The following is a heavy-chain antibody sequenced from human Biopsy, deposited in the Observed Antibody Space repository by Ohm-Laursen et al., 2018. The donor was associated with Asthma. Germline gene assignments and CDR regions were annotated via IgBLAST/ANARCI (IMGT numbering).Heavy chain of an antibody. CDR2: ISYDGSNK. J-gene: IGHJ3*02. CDR3: AKERYYDFWSGYPI. D-gene: IGHD3-3*01. Sequence: SSLRLSCAASGFTFSSYGMHWVRQAPGKGLEWVAVISYDGSNKYYADSVKGRFTISRDNSKNTLYLQMNSLRAEDTAVYYCAKERYYDFWSGYPIWGQGKMVTVSS. CDR1: GFTFSSYG. V-gene: IGHV3-30*18.